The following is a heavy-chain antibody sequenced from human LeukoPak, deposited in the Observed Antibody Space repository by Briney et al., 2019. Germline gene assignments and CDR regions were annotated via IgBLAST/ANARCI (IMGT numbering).Heavy chain of an antibody. Sequence: GGSLRLSCAASGFTVSSNYMTWVRQAPGKGLEWVSVFYSGGSTYYADSVKGRFTISRDNSKNTLYLQMNSLRAEDTAVYYCAKDSGWYEDYYYGMDVWGQGTTVTVSS. CDR2: FYSGGST. CDR1: GFTVSSNY. CDR3: AKDSGWYEDYYYGMDV. V-gene: IGHV3-53*05. D-gene: IGHD6-19*01. J-gene: IGHJ6*02.